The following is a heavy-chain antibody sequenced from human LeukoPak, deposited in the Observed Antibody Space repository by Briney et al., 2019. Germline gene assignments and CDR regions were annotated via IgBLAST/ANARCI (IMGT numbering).Heavy chain of an antibody. V-gene: IGHV3-30*18. D-gene: IGHD5-18*01. CDR3: AKDRYSYAFEYFDS. Sequence: GGSLRLSCAASGFTFSSYGMHWVRQAPGKGLEWVAVISYDGSNKYYADSVKGRFTISRDNSKNTLYLQMNSLRAEDTAVYYCAKDRYSYAFEYFDSWGQGTLVTVSS. J-gene: IGHJ4*02. CDR2: ISYDGSNK. CDR1: GFTFSSYG.